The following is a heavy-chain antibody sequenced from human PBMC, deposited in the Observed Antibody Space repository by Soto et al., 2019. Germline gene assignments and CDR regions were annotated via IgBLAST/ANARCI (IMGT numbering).Heavy chain of an antibody. CDR3: ARDRAVVTQWPPRY. CDR2: INAGNGNT. CDR1: GYTFTSYA. Sequence: GASVKVSCKASGYTFTSYAMHWVRQAPGQRLEWMGWINAGNGNTKYSQKFQGRVTITRDTSASTAYMELSSLRSEDTAVYYCARDRAVVTQWPPRYWGQGTLVTVSS. J-gene: IGHJ4*02. D-gene: IGHD6-19*01. V-gene: IGHV1-3*01.